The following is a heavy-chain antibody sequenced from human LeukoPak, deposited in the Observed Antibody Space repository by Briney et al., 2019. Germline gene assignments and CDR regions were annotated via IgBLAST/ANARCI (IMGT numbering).Heavy chain of an antibody. CDR2: IIPIFGTA. J-gene: IGHJ4*02. D-gene: IGHD2-21*01. CDR1: GGTFSSYA. CDR3: ARSIVGTKVIDY. V-gene: IGHV1-69*13. Sequence: EASVKVSCKASGGTFSSYAISWVRQAPGQGLEWMGGIIPIFGTANYAQKFQGRVTITADESTSTAYMELSSLRSEDTAVYYCARSIVGTKVIDYWGQGTLVTVSS.